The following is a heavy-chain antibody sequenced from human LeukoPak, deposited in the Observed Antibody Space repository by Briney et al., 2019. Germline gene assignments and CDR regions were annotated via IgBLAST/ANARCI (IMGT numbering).Heavy chain of an antibody. CDR1: GDSVSSNSAA. V-gene: IGHV6-1*01. Sequence: SQTLSLTCAISGDSVSSNSAAWNWIRQSPSRGLERLGRTYYRSKWYNDYAVSVKSRITINPDTSKNQFSLQLSSVTAADTAVYYCARRSITMVRGVLNYYYYYYMDVWGKGTTVTISS. CDR2: TYYRSKWYN. D-gene: IGHD3-10*01. J-gene: IGHJ6*03. CDR3: ARRSITMVRGVLNYYYYYYMDV.